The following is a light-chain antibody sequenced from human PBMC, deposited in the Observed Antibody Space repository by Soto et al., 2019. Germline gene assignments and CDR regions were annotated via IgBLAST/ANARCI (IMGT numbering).Light chain of an antibody. V-gene: IGKV3-15*01. Sequence: EIVLTQSPATLSVSPGEGATLSCRASQSLNTNLAWYQQKLGQAPRVLIYGASTRATGIPARFSGSGSGTEFTLTISGLQSEDSGVYFCHEYNTWPWTFGQGTKVDI. CDR1: QSLNTN. J-gene: IGKJ1*01. CDR2: GAS. CDR3: HEYNTWPWT.